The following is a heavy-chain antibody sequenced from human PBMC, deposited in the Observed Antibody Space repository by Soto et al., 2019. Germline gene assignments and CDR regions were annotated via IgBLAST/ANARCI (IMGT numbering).Heavy chain of an antibody. CDR1: GGSISDDTYY. CDR2: IYYSGTS. V-gene: IGHV4-39*02. CDR3: ARGGSLYWYFDL. J-gene: IGHJ2*01. Sequence: PSETLSLTCTVSGGSISDDTYYWGWIRQPPGKGLEWIGSIYYSGTSSYNPSLESRVTMSVDTSKKQLSLRLRSVTATDTAVYYCARGGSLYWYFDLWGRGTLVTVSS. D-gene: IGHD1-26*01.